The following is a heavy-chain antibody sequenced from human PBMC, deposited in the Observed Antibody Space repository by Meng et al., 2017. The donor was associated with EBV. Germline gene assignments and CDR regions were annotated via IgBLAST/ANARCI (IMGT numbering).Heavy chain of an antibody. D-gene: IGHD6-6*01. CDR2: IYDGGTT. CDR1: GASVSGGTSS. J-gene: IGHJ4*02. Sequence: QVQLQESGPGLVKPSETLSLTCPVPGASVSGGTSSWSWIRQPPGKELEWIGYIYDGGTTIYNPSLKSRVTIFLDTSRNQFSLGLRSVTTADTAVYYCAKSSSSTPGVVDSWGQGTLVTVSS. V-gene: IGHV4-61*01. CDR3: AKSSSSTPGVVDS.